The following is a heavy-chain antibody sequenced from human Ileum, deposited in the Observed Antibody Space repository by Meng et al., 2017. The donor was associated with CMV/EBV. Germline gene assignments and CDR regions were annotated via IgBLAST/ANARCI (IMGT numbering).Heavy chain of an antibody. CDR2: INHSGST. CDR1: GGSFSGYY. V-gene: IGHV4-34*01. J-gene: IGHJ5*02. D-gene: IGHD1-7*01. CDR3: AVGITGTTGWFDP. Sequence: SQTRSLTGAVYGGSFSGYYWSWIRQPPGKGLEWIGEINHSGSTNYNPSLKSRVTISVDTSKNQFSLKLSSVTAADTAVYYCAVGITGTTGWFDPWGQGTLVTVSS.